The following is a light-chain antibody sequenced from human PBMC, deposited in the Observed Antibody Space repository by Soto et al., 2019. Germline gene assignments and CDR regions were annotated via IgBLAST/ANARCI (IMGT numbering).Light chain of an antibody. CDR1: NSDVGGYNY. V-gene: IGLV2-14*01. J-gene: IGLJ3*02. CDR2: EVS. CDR3: SSYTSSYTWV. Sequence: QSALAQPASVSGSPGQSITISCTGTNSDVGGYNYVSWYQQFPGKAPKLMMYEVSNRPSGVPDRFSGSKPGNTASLSISGLQADDEADYYCSSYTSSYTWVFGRGTKLTVL.